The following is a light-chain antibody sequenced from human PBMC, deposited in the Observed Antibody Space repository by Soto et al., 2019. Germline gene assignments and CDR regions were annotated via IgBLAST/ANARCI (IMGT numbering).Light chain of an antibody. CDR1: QDISNY. CDR2: AAS. Sequence: DIQMTQSPSSLSASVGDRVTITCRASQDISNYLAWYQQKPGEVPKLLIYAASTLQKGVQSRFSGGGSGTLFTLTLSSLQPDDVATYYCQKYNGAPKTCRRGTRLEIK. CDR3: QKYNGAPKT. J-gene: IGKJ2*01. V-gene: IGKV1-27*01.